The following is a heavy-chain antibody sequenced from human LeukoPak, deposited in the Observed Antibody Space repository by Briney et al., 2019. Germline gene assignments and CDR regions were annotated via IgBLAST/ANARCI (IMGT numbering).Heavy chain of an antibody. CDR2: IYSGGST. J-gene: IGHJ4*02. V-gene: IGHV3-66*01. D-gene: IGHD3-22*01. CDR3: ARDLNYYDSSAIGPFDY. CDR1: GFTFSSYA. Sequence: GSLRLSCAASGFTFSSYAMSWVRPAPGKGLEWVSVIYSGGSTYYSDSVRGRFTISRDDSKNTLYLHMKSLRAEDTAVYYCARDLNYYDSSAIGPFDYWGQGTLVTVSS.